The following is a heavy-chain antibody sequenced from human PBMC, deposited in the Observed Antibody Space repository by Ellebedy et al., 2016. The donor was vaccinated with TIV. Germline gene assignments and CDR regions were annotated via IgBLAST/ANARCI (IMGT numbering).Heavy chain of an antibody. CDR3: TRQGSGFPPGDY. CDR2: IYYSGST. V-gene: IGHV4-39*01. D-gene: IGHD6-19*01. J-gene: IGHJ4*02. CDR1: GDSISSSSYY. Sequence: MPSETLSLTCTVSGDSISSSSYYWGWIRQPPGKGLEWIGSIYYSGSTYYNPSLKSRVTISVDTSKNQFSLKVSSVTAADTAVSYCTRQGSGFPPGDYWGQGTLVTVSS.